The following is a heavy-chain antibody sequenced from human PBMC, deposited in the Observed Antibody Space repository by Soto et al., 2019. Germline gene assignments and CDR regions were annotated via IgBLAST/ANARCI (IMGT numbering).Heavy chain of an antibody. CDR2: IKQDGSEK. V-gene: IGHV3-7*01. D-gene: IGHD1-1*01. CDR3: ARGKDGRRAGTYYFDMDV. Sequence: GGSLRLSCAASGFSFSSYCMSWVRQAPRKVLEWVANIKQDGSEKYYLESLKGRFTISRDNAKNSVYLLMNSLRAEDTAVYYCARGKDGRRAGTYYFDMDVWGKGTTVTVSS. J-gene: IGHJ6*03. CDR1: GFSFSSYC.